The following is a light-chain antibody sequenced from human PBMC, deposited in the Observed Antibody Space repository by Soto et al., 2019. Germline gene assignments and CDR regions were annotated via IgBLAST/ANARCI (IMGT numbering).Light chain of an antibody. CDR3: QQYGSSPRT. Sequence: EIVLTQSPGTLSLSPGERATLSCRASQSLSSNSLAWYQHKPGQAPRLLIYGASSRATGIPDRFSGSGSGPDFTLTIAGLEPEDSALYYCQQYGSSPRTFGPGTKLEIK. J-gene: IGKJ2*01. CDR2: GAS. V-gene: IGKV3-20*01. CDR1: QSLSSNS.